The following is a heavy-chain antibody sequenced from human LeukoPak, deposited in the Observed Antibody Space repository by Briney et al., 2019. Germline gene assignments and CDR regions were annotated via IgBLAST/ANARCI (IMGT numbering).Heavy chain of an antibody. Sequence: ASVKVSRKASGYTFTGYYMHWVRQAPGQGLEWMGWINPNSGGTNYAQKFQGRVTMTRDTSISTAYMELSRLRSDDTAVYYCARDWNCGGDCYSTWGQGTLVTVSS. J-gene: IGHJ4*02. CDR3: ARDWNCGGDCYST. D-gene: IGHD2-21*02. V-gene: IGHV1-2*02. CDR2: INPNSGGT. CDR1: GYTFTGYY.